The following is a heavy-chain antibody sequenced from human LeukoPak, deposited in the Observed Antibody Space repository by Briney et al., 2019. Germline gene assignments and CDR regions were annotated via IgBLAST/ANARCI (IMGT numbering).Heavy chain of an antibody. CDR1: GFTFSSYG. CDR2: ISYDGSNK. V-gene: IGHV3-30*03. D-gene: IGHD5/OR15-5a*01. Sequence: GGSLRLSCAASGFTFSSYGMHWVRQAPGKGLEWVAVISYDGSNKYYADSVKGRFTISRDNAKNTLYLEMKSLRVEDTAVYYCGSVFEYWGQGILVTVSS. CDR3: GSVFEY. J-gene: IGHJ4*02.